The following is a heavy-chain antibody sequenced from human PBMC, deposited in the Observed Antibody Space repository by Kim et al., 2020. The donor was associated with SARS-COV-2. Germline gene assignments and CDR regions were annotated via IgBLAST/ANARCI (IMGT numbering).Heavy chain of an antibody. CDR3: ADLLSGAAAGSLYFQH. V-gene: IGHV3-23*01. D-gene: IGHD6-13*01. Sequence: GGSLRLSCAASGFTFSSYAMSWVRQAPGKGLEWVSAISGSGGSTYYADSVKGRFTISRDNSKNTLYLQMNSLRAEDTAVYYCADLLSGAAAGSLYFQHWGQGTLVTVSS. J-gene: IGHJ1*01. CDR1: GFTFSSYA. CDR2: ISGSGGST.